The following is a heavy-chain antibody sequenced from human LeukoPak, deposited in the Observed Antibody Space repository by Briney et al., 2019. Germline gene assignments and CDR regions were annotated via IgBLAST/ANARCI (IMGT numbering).Heavy chain of an antibody. D-gene: IGHD3-10*02. Sequence: GASVNVSCKASGHTFTSYDINWVRQATGPGLEWMGWMNPNSGNTGYAQKFQGRVSMTRDTSISTACMELSSLRSEDTAVYYCARGPVEAVFGVSTEDWGQGTTVTVSS. CDR3: ARGPVEAVFGVSTED. CDR2: MNPNSGNT. J-gene: IGHJ6*02. CDR1: GHTFTSYD. V-gene: IGHV1-8*01.